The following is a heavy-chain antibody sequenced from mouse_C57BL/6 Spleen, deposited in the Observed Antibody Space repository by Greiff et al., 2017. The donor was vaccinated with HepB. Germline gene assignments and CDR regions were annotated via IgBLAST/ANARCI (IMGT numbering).Heavy chain of an antibody. D-gene: IGHD1-1*01. V-gene: IGHV1-76*01. Sequence: VQLQESGAELVRPGASVKLSCKASGYTFTDYYINWVKQRPGQGLEWIARIYPGSGNTYYNEKFKGKATLTAEKSSSTAYMQLSSLTSEDSAVYFCARGGLTTGGYFDVWGTGTTVTVSS. CDR1: GYTFTDYY. CDR2: IYPGSGNT. J-gene: IGHJ1*03. CDR3: ARGGLTTGGYFDV.